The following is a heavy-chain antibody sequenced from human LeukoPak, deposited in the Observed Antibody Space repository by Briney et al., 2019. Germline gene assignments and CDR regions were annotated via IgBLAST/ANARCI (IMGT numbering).Heavy chain of an antibody. D-gene: IGHD6-19*01. J-gene: IGHJ4*02. CDR2: ISYDGSNK. V-gene: IGHV3-30*04. Sequence: TGGSLRLSCAASGFTFSSYAMHWVRQAPGKGLEWVAVISYDGSNKYYADSVKGRFTISRDNSKNTLYLQMNSLRAEDTAVYYCAREGIAVADSLDYWGQGTLVTVSS. CDR3: AREGIAVADSLDY. CDR1: GFTFSSYA.